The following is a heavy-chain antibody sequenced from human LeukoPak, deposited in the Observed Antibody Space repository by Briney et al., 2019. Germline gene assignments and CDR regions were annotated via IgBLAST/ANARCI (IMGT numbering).Heavy chain of an antibody. CDR2: FDPEDGET. CDR3: ATRMVRGVITPDAFDI. J-gene: IGHJ3*02. D-gene: IGHD3-10*01. Sequence: PSVKVSCKVSGYTLTELSMHWVRQAPGKGLEWMGGFDPEDGETIYAQKFQGRVTMTEDTSTDTAYMELSSLRSEDTAVYYCATRMVRGVITPDAFDIWGQGTMVTVSS. CDR1: GYTLTELS. V-gene: IGHV1-24*01.